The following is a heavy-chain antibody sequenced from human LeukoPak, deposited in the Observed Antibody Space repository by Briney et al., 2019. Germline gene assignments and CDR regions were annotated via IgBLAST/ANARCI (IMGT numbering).Heavy chain of an antibody. Sequence: GGSLRLSCAASGFTFSSSAMSWVRQVPGKELEWVSGISASGGSTYYADSARGRFTISRDNSKNTLFLQMNSLRAEDTAVYYCASAAYDSNSYIVNHDYWGQGTLVTVSS. CDR3: ASAAYDSNSYIVNHDY. J-gene: IGHJ4*02. V-gene: IGHV3-23*01. CDR1: GFTFSSSA. D-gene: IGHD3-22*01. CDR2: ISASGGST.